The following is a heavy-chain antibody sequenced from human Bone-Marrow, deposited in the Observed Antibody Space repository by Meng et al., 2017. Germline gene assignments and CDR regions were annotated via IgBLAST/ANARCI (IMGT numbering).Heavy chain of an antibody. V-gene: IGHV3-7*01. CDR2: IKQDGSEK. D-gene: IGHD4-17*01. CDR1: GFTFSSYA. CDR3: AREVLYGDYGDY. Sequence: LSLTCAASGFTFSSYAMSWVRQAPGKGLEWVANIKQDGSEKYYVDSVKGRFTISRDNAKNSLYLQMNSLRAEDTAVYYCAREVLYGDYGDYWGQGTLVTVSS. J-gene: IGHJ4*02.